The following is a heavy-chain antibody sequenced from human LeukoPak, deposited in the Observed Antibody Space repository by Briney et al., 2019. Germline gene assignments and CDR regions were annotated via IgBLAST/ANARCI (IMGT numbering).Heavy chain of an antibody. CDR2: IKQDGSEK. Sequence: GESLRLSFAASGFTLSSYWMSWVLQAPGKGLEWVAYIKQDGSEKYYVDSVKGRFTISRDNAKNSLYLQMNSLRAEDTAVYYCARDSGATIVDYWGQGTLVTVSS. CDR1: GFTLSSYW. D-gene: IGHD5-12*01. V-gene: IGHV3-7*03. J-gene: IGHJ4*02. CDR3: ARDSGATIVDY.